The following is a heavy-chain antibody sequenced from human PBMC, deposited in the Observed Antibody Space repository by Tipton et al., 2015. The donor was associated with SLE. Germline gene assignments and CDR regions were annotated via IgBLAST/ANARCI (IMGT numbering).Heavy chain of an antibody. J-gene: IGHJ6*03. V-gene: IGHV4-59*11. CDR3: ARVPAFYYYYMDV. Sequence: TLSLTCTVSGDSISGHYRSWIRQPPGKGLEWIGYIYYSGSTNYNPSLKSRVTISVDTSKNQFSLKLSSVTAADTAVYYCARVPAFYYYYMDVWGKGTTVTVSS. CDR2: IYYSGST. CDR1: GDSISGHY. D-gene: IGHD2-2*01.